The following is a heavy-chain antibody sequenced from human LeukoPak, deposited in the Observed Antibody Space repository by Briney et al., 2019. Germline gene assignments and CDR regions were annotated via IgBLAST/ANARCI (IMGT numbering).Heavy chain of an antibody. CDR3: ARVGGGYDFWSGYSRGGLDYYFDY. Sequence: SETLSLTCTVSGGSISSSSYYWGWIRQPPGKGLEWIGSIYYSGSTYYNPSLKSRVTISVDTSKNQFSLKLSSVTAADTAVYYCARVGGGYDFWSGYSRGGLDYYFDYWGQGTLVTVSS. J-gene: IGHJ4*02. V-gene: IGHV4-39*01. CDR2: IYYSGST. D-gene: IGHD3-3*01. CDR1: GGSISSSSYY.